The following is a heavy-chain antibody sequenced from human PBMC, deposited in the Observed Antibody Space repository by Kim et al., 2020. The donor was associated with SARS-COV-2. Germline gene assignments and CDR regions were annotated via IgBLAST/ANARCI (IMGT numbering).Heavy chain of an antibody. CDR1: GFTFSNYA. Sequence: GGSLRLSCAASGFTFSNYALHWVRQAPGKGLEWVAVIAYDGSNTYYADSVQGRFIISRDDTKSTLYLHMNSLRPEDTAVYYCLADMGSRGFDHLGQGSLGTVSS. J-gene: IGHJ4*02. CDR3: LADMGSRGFDH. V-gene: IGHV3-30*04. D-gene: IGHD3-10*01. CDR2: IAYDGSNT.